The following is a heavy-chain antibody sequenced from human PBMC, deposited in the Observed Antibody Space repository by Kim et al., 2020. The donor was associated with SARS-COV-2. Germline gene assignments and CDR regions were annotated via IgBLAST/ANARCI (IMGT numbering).Heavy chain of an antibody. V-gene: IGHV3-66*01. CDR2: IYIGGNT. CDR3: ARTGTLGVGAGTYSPPNS. D-gene: IGHD3-10*01. Sequence: GGSLRLSCAASGFFVSGNYMSWVRQSARKGLEWAAVIYIGGNTFYADSVKGRFTISRDNSKNTLYRQMSSLRAEDTAVYYCARTGTLGVGAGTYSPPNSWGQGTLVTVSS. J-gene: IGHJ4*02. CDR1: GFFVSGNY.